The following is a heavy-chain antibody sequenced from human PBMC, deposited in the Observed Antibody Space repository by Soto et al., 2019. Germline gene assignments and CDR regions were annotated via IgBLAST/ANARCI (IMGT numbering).Heavy chain of an antibody. CDR3: ARVRFPSAPRRPLDYYCMDV. J-gene: IGHJ6*03. CDR1: GFTFGSYA. D-gene: IGHD6-6*01. Sequence: VELVESGGGLVQPGGSLRLSCAASGFTFGSYAMTWVRQAPGKGLEWVSGSSGGGSGRYYSDSVQARFTISRDNPKTLLYLRMNTLRAEDTAVYFCARVRFPSAPRRPLDYYCMDVWGNGTTITVSS. V-gene: IGHV3-23*04. CDR2: SSGGGSGR.